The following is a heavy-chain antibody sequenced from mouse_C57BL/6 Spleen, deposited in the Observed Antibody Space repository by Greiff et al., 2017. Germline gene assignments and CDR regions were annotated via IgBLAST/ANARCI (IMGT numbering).Heavy chain of an antibody. Sequence: VQLQQSGAELARPGASVKLSCKASGYTFTSYGISWVKQRTGQGLEWIGEIYPRSGNTYYNEKFKGKATLTADKSSSTAYMELRSLTSEDSAVYFCARNYGSTSGFDYWGQGTTLTVSS. V-gene: IGHV1-81*01. CDR3: ARNYGSTSGFDY. J-gene: IGHJ2*01. CDR1: GYTFTSYG. CDR2: IYPRSGNT. D-gene: IGHD1-1*01.